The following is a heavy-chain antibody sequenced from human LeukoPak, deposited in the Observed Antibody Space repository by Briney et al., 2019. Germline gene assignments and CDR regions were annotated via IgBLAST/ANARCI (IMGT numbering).Heavy chain of an antibody. D-gene: IGHD3-3*01. CDR2: IYHSGST. J-gene: IGHJ4*02. Sequence: SETLSLTCTVSGYSISSGYYWGWIRQPPGKGLEWIGSIYHSGSTYYNPSLKSRVTISVDTSKNQFSLKLSSVTAADTAVYYCARTYYDFWSGYYILDYWGQGTLVTVSS. CDR3: ARTYYDFWSGYYILDY. V-gene: IGHV4-38-2*02. CDR1: GYSISSGYY.